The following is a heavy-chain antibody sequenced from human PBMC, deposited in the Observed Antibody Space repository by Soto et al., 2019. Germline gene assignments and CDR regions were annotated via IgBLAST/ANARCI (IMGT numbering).Heavy chain of an antibody. J-gene: IGHJ5*02. CDR3: AREAQDYYFDH. CDR2: VAYSGTT. Sequence: QVALPGFGPRRVKPSETLTLTLTVPPRLIRSSYWGWIRAPPGRGLEWIGPVAYSGTTKYNPSLKSRGSISVSTSKRQFSLRLTSVTAAYTAVYYCAREAQDYYFDHWGQGILVTVSS. D-gene: IGHD1-26*01. CDR1: PRLIRSSY. V-gene: IGHV4-59*01.